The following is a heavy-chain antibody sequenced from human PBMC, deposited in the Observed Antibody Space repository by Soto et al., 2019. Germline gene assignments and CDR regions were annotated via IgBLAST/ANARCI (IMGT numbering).Heavy chain of an antibody. Sequence: SVKVSCKASGGTFSSYAISWVRQAPGQGLEWMGGIIPIFGTANYAQKFQGRVTITADESTSTAYMELSSLRSEDTAVYYCAREVVGYSSSSFDYWGQGTLVTVSS. V-gene: IGHV1-69*13. D-gene: IGHD6-6*01. CDR2: IIPIFGTA. CDR3: AREVVGYSSSSFDY. J-gene: IGHJ4*02. CDR1: GGTFSSYA.